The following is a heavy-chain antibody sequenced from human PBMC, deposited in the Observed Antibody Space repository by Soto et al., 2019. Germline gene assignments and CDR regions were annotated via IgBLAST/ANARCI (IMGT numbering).Heavy chain of an antibody. CDR3: ASSIAADEYYFDY. CDR1: GFTFSDYY. J-gene: IGHJ4*02. V-gene: IGHV3-11*01. CDR2: ISSSGSTI. Sequence: GSLRLSCAASGFTFSDYYMSWIRQAPGKGLEWVSYISSSGSTIYYADSVKGRFTISRDNAKNSLYLQMNSLRAEDTAVYYCASSIAADEYYFDYWGQGTLVTVSS. D-gene: IGHD6-13*01.